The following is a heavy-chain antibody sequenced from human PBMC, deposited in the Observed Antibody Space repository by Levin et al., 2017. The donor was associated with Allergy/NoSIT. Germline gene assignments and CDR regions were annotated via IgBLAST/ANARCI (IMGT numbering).Heavy chain of an antibody. D-gene: IGHD2-2*01. Sequence: ASVKVSCKGSGYSFTSYWIGWVRQMPGKGLEWMGIIYPGDSDTRYSPSFQGQVTISSDKSISTAYLQGSSLKASDTAMYYCARHGVRAAMTPWGQGTLVTVSS. CDR1: GYSFTSYW. J-gene: IGHJ5*02. CDR2: IYPGDSDT. CDR3: ARHGVRAAMTP. V-gene: IGHV5-51*01.